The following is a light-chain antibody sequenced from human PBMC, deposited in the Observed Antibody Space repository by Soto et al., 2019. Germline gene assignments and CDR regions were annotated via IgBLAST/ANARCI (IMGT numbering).Light chain of an antibody. J-gene: IGKJ1*01. CDR3: QHYNSYSEA. CDR1: QTISSW. V-gene: IGKV1-5*03. Sequence: DIQMSQSPSTLSGSVGDRVTITCRASQTISSWLAWYQQKPGKAPKLLIHEASSLKSGVPSRFSGSGSGTEFTLTISSLQPDDFATYYCQHYNSYSEAFGQGTKVDI. CDR2: EAS.